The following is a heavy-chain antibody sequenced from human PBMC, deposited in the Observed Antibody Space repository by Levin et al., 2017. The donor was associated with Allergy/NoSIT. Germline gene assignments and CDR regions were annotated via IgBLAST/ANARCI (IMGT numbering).Heavy chain of an antibody. D-gene: IGHD3-22*01. V-gene: IGHV3-48*02. CDR1: GFTFSAYR. Sequence: GGSLRLSCAASGFTFSAYRMNWVRQAPGKGLEWVSFISSSSTIIYYADSVKGRFTISIDNAKNSLFLQMNSLRDEDTAVYYCARDWDTSDSTGYYYSFEYWGQGTLVTVSS. J-gene: IGHJ4*02. CDR2: ISSSSTII. CDR3: ARDWDTSDSTGYYYSFEY.